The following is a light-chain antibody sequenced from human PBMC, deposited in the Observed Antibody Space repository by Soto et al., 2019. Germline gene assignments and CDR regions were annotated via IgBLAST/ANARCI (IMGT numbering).Light chain of an antibody. J-gene: IGLJ1*01. CDR1: SSNIGSNT. V-gene: IGLV1-44*01. CDR3: SSYSSGSTLYV. Sequence: QSVLTQPPSASGTPGQRVTISCSGSSSNIGSNTVNWYQQLPGTAPKLLIYSNNQRPSGVPDRFSGSKSGTSASLAISGLQSEDEADYHCSSYSSGSTLYVFGTGTKVTVL. CDR2: SNN.